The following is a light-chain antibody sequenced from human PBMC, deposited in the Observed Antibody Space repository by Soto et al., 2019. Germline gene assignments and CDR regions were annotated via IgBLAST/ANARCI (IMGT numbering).Light chain of an antibody. CDR1: SSDFGSYKF. V-gene: IGLV2-23*01. CDR2: ETS. CDR3: FTFTSTNTHV. J-gene: IGLJ1*01. Sequence: SALTLPACGSGSIEQTVTISCTGTSSDFGSYKFVSWYQHHPGTVPKVIIYETSKRPSGVSDRFSGSKSGNTASLTISGLQAEDEADYYCFTFTSTNTHVFGSGTKVTVL.